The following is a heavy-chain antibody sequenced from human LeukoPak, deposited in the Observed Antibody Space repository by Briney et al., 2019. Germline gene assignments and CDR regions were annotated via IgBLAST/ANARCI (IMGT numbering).Heavy chain of an antibody. CDR1: GGSISSYY. CDR2: IYYSGST. CDR3: ARGKGQWLVPFDY. D-gene: IGHD6-19*01. V-gene: IGHV4-59*01. J-gene: IGHJ4*02. Sequence: SETLSLTCTVSGGSISSYYWSWIRQPPGKGLEWIGYIYYSGSTNYNPSLKSRVTISADTSKNQFSLKLSSVTAADTAVYYCARGKGQWLVPFDYWGQGTLVTVSS.